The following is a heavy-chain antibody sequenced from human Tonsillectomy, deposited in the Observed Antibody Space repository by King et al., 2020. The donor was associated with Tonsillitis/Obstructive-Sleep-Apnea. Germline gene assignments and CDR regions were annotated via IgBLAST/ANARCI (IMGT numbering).Heavy chain of an antibody. Sequence: QLQESGPGLVKPSETLSLTCTVSGGSISSSSYYWGWIRQPPGKGLEWIVSIYYCGSPYYNPSLNSRFTISVDTSTNQFSLKLSSVTAADTAVYYCARRTSDYDFWSGYWYFDLWGRGTLVTVSS. D-gene: IGHD3-3*01. CDR1: GGSISSSSYY. J-gene: IGHJ2*01. CDR2: IYYCGSP. V-gene: IGHV4-39*01. CDR3: ARRTSDYDFWSGYWYFDL.